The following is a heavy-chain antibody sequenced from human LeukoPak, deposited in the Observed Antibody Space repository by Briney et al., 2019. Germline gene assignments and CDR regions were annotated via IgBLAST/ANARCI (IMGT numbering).Heavy chain of an antibody. V-gene: IGHV3-74*01. J-gene: IGHJ4*02. D-gene: IGHD6-19*01. CDR3: ARGSTHYSSGWYGLDY. CDR2: VNSDGSST. CDR1: GFTFSSYW. Sequence: GGSLRLSCAASGFTFSSYWMHWVRQAPGKGLVWVSRVNSDGSSTTYADSVKGRFTISRDNAKNTLYLQMNSLRAEDTAVYYCARGSTHYSSGWYGLDYWGQGTLVTVSS.